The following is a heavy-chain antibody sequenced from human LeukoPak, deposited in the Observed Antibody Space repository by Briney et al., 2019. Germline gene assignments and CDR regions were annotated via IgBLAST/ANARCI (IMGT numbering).Heavy chain of an antibody. V-gene: IGHV4-39*07. Sequence: PSETLSLTCTVSGASITSSNYYWLWLRQPPGKGLEWIGSIYYTGITYYNPSLKSRVTISVDTSKYQCSLRLSSVTAADTAVYYCARGSLYGSGSYYYYFDYWGQGPLVTVSS. J-gene: IGHJ4*02. CDR3: ARGSLYGSGSYYYYFDY. CDR2: IYYTGIT. CDR1: GASITSSNYY. D-gene: IGHD3-10*01.